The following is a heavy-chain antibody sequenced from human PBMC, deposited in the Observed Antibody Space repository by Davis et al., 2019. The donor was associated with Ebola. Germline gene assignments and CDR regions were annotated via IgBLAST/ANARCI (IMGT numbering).Heavy chain of an antibody. J-gene: IGHJ4*02. CDR3: AIPARDYYDSSGYSEFDY. CDR2: IYYSGST. Sequence: PSETLSLTCTVSGGSISSSSYYWGWIRQPPGKGLEWIGYIYYSGSTNYNPSLKSRVTISVDTSKNQFSLKLSSVTAADTAVYYCAIPARDYYDSSGYSEFDYWGQGTLVTVSS. V-gene: IGHV4-61*05. D-gene: IGHD3-22*01. CDR1: GGSISSSSYY.